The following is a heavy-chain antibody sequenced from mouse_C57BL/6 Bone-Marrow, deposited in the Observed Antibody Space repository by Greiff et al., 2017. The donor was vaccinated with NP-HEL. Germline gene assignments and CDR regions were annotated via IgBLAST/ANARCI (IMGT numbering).Heavy chain of an antibody. J-gene: IGHJ3*01. D-gene: IGHD2-1*01. CDR1: GYTFTSYW. CDR3: ERVGDGNYAWFAY. V-gene: IGHV1-59*01. Sequence: QVQLQQPGAELVRPGTSVKLSCKASGYTFTSYWMHWVKQRPGQGLEWIGVIDPSDSYTNYNPKFKGKATLTVDTSSSTAYMQLSSRTSEVSAVYYGERVGDGNYAWFAYWGKGTLVTVSA. CDR2: IDPSDSYT.